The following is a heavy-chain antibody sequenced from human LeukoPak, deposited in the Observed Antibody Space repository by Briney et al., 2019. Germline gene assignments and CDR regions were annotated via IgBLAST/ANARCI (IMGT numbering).Heavy chain of an antibody. CDR3: ARGRDGSARFDY. CDR1: GGSFSGYY. Sequence: SETLSLTCAGYGGSFSGYYWSWIRQPPGKGLEWIGEINHSGSTNYNPSLKSRVTISVDTSKNQFSLKLSSVTAADTAVYYCARGRDGSARFDYWGQGTLVTVSS. J-gene: IGHJ4*02. V-gene: IGHV4-34*01. CDR2: INHSGST. D-gene: IGHD3-10*01.